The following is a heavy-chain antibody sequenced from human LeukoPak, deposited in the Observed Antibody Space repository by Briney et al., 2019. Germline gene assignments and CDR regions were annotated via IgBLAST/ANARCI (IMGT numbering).Heavy chain of an antibody. D-gene: IGHD3-10*01. CDR2: IYTSGST. J-gene: IGHJ4*02. CDR3: ASTSMVRGVAVYFDY. V-gene: IGHV4-4*08. Sequence: PSETLSLTCTVSGGSISSYYWSWIRQPPGKGLEWIGRIYTSGSTNYNPSLKSRVTISVDTSKNQFSLKLSSVTAADTAVYYCASTSMVRGVAVYFDYWGQGTLVTVSS. CDR1: GGSISSYY.